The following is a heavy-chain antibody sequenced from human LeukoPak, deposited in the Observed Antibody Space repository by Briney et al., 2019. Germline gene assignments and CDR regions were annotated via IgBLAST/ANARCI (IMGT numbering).Heavy chain of an antibody. CDR2: ISSSSSYM. CDR1: GFTFSSYS. Sequence: PGGSLRLSCAASGFTFSSYSMNWVRQAPGKGLEWVSSISSSSSYMYYADSLKGRFTISRDNAKSSLYLQMNSLRAEDTAVYYCARGRGHTYYDFWSGPDYWGQGTPVTVSS. V-gene: IGHV3-21*01. J-gene: IGHJ4*02. D-gene: IGHD3-3*01. CDR3: ARGRGHTYYDFWSGPDY.